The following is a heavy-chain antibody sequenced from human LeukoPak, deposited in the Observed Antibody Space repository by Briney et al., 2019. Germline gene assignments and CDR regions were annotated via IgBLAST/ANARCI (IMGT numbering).Heavy chain of an antibody. D-gene: IGHD3-10*01. Sequence: ASVKVSCKAFGYTFTSYGISWVRQAPGQGLEWVGWISAYNGNTNYAQNLQGRVTMTTDTSTSTAYMELRSLRSDDTAVYYCARDPMVRGVIPYYFDYWGQGTLVTVSS. V-gene: IGHV1-18*01. CDR1: GYTFTSYG. J-gene: IGHJ4*02. CDR2: ISAYNGNT. CDR3: ARDPMVRGVIPYYFDY.